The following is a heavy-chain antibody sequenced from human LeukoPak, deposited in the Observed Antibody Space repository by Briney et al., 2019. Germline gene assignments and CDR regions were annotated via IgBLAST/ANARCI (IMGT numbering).Heavy chain of an antibody. CDR2: ISSSGSTI. CDR1: GFTFSDHY. D-gene: IGHD4-17*01. V-gene: IGHV3-11*04. Sequence: GGSLRLSCAASGFTFSDHYMSWIRQAPGKGLEWVSYISSSGSTIYYADSVKGRFTISRDNAKNSLYLQMNSLRAEDTAVYYCARGARDYGDYYYYYYYMDVWGKGTTVTVSS. CDR3: ARGARDYGDYYYYYYYMDV. J-gene: IGHJ6*03.